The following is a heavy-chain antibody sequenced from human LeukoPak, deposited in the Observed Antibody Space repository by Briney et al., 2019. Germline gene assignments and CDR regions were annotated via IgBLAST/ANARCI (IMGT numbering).Heavy chain of an antibody. J-gene: IGHJ4*02. D-gene: IGHD2-2*01. CDR3: AKDISRNFVVVPAADY. CDR1: GFTFDDYA. Sequence: PGGSLRLSCAASGFTFDDYAMHWVRQPPGKSPEWVSLISGDGGSTYYADSVKGRFTVSRDNSKNSLYLQMNSLRTEDTALYYCAKDISRNFVVVPAADYWGQGTLVTVSS. V-gene: IGHV3-43*02. CDR2: ISGDGGST.